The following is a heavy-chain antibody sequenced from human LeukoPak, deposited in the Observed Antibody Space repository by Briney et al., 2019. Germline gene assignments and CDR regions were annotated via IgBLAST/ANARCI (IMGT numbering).Heavy chain of an antibody. V-gene: IGHV3-30*04. D-gene: IGHD2-15*01. CDR1: GFTFSSYA. CDR3: ATDPVGYCSSDSCYSVDY. J-gene: IGHJ4*02. Sequence: PGGSLRLSCAASGFTFSSYAMHWVRQAPGKGLEGVAVISYDGSNKYYADSVKGRFTISRDNSKNTLYLQMNSLRAEDTAMYYCATDPVGYCSSDSCYSVDYWGQGTLVTVSS. CDR2: ISYDGSNK.